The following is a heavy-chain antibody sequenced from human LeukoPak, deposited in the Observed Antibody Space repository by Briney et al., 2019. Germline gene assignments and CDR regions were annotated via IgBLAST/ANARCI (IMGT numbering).Heavy chain of an antibody. CDR1: GFTVSSNY. Sequence: GGSLRLSCAASGFTVSSNYMSWVRQAPGKGLEWVSVIYSGGSTYYADSVKGRFTISRDNSKNTLYLQMNSLRAEDTAVYYCARVPPSATVTVWDAFDIWGQGTMVTVSS. D-gene: IGHD4-17*01. V-gene: IGHV3-53*01. CDR2: IYSGGST. J-gene: IGHJ3*02. CDR3: ARVPPSATVTVWDAFDI.